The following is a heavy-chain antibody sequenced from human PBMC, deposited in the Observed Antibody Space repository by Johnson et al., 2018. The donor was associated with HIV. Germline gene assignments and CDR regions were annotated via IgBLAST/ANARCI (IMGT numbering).Heavy chain of an antibody. J-gene: IGHJ3*02. V-gene: IGHV3-11*04. D-gene: IGHD1-1*01. Sequence: QVQLVESGGGLVKPGGSLRLSCTASGFTFNDYYMTWVRQAPGEGLEWVSYISSSGSAIYYADSVKGRFPMSRDNAKNSMFLQMNSLRADETAVEYWARSRNYACDIWGHGTMVTVSS. CDR3: ARSRNYACDI. CDR2: ISSSGSAI. CDR1: GFTFNDYY.